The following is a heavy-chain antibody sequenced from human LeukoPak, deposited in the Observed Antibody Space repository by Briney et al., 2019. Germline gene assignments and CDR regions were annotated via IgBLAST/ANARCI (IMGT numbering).Heavy chain of an antibody. J-gene: IGHJ4*02. CDR3: ARDSTLRPFDY. CDR1: GYTFTSYY. V-gene: IGHV1-2*02. CDR2: INPNGGGT. Sequence: ASVKVSCKASGYTFTSYYIHWARQVPGQGLESMGWINPNGGGTSYAQKFQGRVTMTRDTSISTAYMELSRLGSDDAAVYYCARDSTLRPFDYWGQGTLVTVSS. D-gene: IGHD3-16*01.